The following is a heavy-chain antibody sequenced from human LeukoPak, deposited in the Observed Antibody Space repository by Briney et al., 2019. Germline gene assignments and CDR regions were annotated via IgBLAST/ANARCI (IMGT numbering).Heavy chain of an antibody. Sequence: PGGSLRLSCAASGFTFSSYEMNWVRQAPGKGLEWVSYISSSGSTIYYADSVKGRFTISRDNAKNPLYLQMNSLRAEDTAVYYCAREVQVYYYGSGSYSWFDPWGQGTLVTVSS. CDR2: ISSSGSTI. J-gene: IGHJ5*02. CDR3: AREVQVYYYGSGSYSWFDP. V-gene: IGHV3-48*03. CDR1: GFTFSSYE. D-gene: IGHD3-10*01.